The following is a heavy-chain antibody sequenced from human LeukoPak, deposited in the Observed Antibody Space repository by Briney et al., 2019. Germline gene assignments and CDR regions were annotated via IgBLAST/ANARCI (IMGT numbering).Heavy chain of an antibody. CDR3: ARDWLWDSDTSDNDRDYYFDY. CDR1: GGSISSSNW. J-gene: IGHJ4*02. V-gene: IGHV4-4*02. D-gene: IGHD3-22*01. Sequence: SETLSLTCAVSGGSISSSNWWSWVRQPPGKGLEWIGEIYHSGSTNYNPSLKSRVTISVDKSKNQFSLKLSSVTAADTAVYYCARDWLWDSDTSDNDRDYYFDYWGQGTLVTVSS. CDR2: IYHSGST.